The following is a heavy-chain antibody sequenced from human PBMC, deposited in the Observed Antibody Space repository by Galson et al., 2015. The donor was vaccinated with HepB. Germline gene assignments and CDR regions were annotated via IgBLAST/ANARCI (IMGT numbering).Heavy chain of an antibody. Sequence: SVKVSCKASAYTFTAHYIHWVRQAPGQGLEWMGWINPDDGGIHCGQNFQGRLTITSDTSISTVYMHLNSLTSDDTAVYFCVREVEETRLSGTVDWFDPWGQGTLITVSS. D-gene: IGHD3-10*01. V-gene: IGHV1-2*02. CDR1: AYTFTAHY. CDR2: INPDDGGI. CDR3: VREVEETRLSGTVDWFDP. J-gene: IGHJ5*02.